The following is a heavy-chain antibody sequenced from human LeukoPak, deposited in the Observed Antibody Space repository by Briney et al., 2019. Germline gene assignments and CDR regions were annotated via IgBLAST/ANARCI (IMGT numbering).Heavy chain of an antibody. Sequence: ASVKVSCKASGYTFTAYYMHWVRQAPGQGLEWMGWINPNSGGTNYAQKFQGRVTMTRDTSISTAYMELSRLRSDDTALYYCASALPYDVSGPPFDYWGQGTLVTVSS. J-gene: IGHJ4*02. D-gene: IGHD2-15*01. CDR2: INPNSGGT. V-gene: IGHV1-2*02. CDR3: ASALPYDVSGPPFDY. CDR1: GYTFTAYY.